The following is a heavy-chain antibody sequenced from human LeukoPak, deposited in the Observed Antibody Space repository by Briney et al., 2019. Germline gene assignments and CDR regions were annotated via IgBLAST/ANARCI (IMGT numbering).Heavy chain of an antibody. Sequence: SVKVSCKASGGTFRSYAISWVRQAPGQGLEWMGRIIPILGIANYAQKFQGRVTITADKSTSTAYMELSSLRSEDTAVYYCARVRDTAMVTGAFDIWGQGTMVTVSS. CDR3: ARVRDTAMVTGAFDI. J-gene: IGHJ3*02. CDR1: GGTFRSYA. V-gene: IGHV1-69*04. D-gene: IGHD5-18*01. CDR2: IIPILGIA.